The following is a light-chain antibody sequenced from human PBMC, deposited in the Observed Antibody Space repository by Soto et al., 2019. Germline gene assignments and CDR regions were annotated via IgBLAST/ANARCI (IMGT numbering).Light chain of an antibody. CDR3: LQHNSYPLT. CDR1: QAIRND. J-gene: IGKJ4*01. V-gene: IGKV1-17*01. CDR2: AAS. Sequence: DLQMTQSPSSLSASVGDRVTITCRASQAIRNDLVWYQQKPGKAPKRLIYAASTLHSGVPFRFSGSGSGTEFTLTISTLQPEDFATYYCLQHNSYPLTFGGGTKVEIK.